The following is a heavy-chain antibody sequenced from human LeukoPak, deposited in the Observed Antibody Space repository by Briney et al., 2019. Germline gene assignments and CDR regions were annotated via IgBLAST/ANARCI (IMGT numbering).Heavy chain of an antibody. CDR3: AKEDSNGWYFFDY. J-gene: IGHJ4*02. D-gene: IGHD6-19*01. Sequence: PGGSLRLSCVASGLNFDDSAMHWVRQAPGKGLEWVPLISADGGSTFSADSVKGRFSISRDNSKNSLYLQMNSLRAEDTAVYYCAKEDSNGWYFFDYWGQGTLVTVSS. CDR1: GLNFDDSA. CDR2: ISADGGST. V-gene: IGHV3-43*02.